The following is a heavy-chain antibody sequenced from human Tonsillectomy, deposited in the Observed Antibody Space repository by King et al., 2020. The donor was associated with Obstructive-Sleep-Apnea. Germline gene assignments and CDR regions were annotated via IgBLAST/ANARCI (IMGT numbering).Heavy chain of an antibody. J-gene: IGHJ4*02. D-gene: IGHD7-27*01. Sequence: VQLVESGGGLEQPGGSLRLSCAASGFTFSSYSMNWVRQAPGKGLEWVSYISSSSSTIYYADSVKGRFTISRDNAKNSLYLQMNSLRAEDTALYYCACSLGLDYWGQGTLVTVSS. CDR1: GFTFSSYS. CDR3: ACSLGLDY. CDR2: ISSSSSTI. V-gene: IGHV3-48*04.